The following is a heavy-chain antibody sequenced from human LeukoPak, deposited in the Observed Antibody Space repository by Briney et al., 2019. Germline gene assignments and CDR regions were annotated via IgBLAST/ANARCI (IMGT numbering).Heavy chain of an antibody. CDR1: RDSVSSNSAA. J-gene: IGHJ4*02. Sequence: SQTLSLTCAISRDSVSSNSAAWNWIRQSPSRGLEWLGRTYYRSKWYNDYAVSVKSRITINPDTSKNQFSLQLNSVTPEDTAVYHCARDSLYCSSTSCYRVPFDYWGQGTLVTVSS. D-gene: IGHD2-2*02. V-gene: IGHV6-1*01. CDR2: TYYRSKWYN. CDR3: ARDSLYCSSTSCYRVPFDY.